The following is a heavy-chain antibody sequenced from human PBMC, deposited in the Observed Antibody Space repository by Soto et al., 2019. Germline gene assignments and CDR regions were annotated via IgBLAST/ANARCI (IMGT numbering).Heavy chain of an antibody. D-gene: IGHD2-8*01. CDR3: ARWDCTNGVCYYGMDV. J-gene: IGHJ6*02. V-gene: IGHV4-31*03. CDR2: IYYGGST. CDR1: GGTISSGGYY. Sequence: LSLTCTVSGGTISSGGYYWSWIRQHPGKGLEWIGYIYYGGSTYYNPSLKSRVTISVDTSKNQFSLKLSSVTAADTAVYYCARWDCTNGVCYYGMDVWGQGTTVTVSS.